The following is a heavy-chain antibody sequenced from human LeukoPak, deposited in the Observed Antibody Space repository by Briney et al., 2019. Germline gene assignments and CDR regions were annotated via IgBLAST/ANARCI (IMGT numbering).Heavy chain of an antibody. D-gene: IGHD3-22*01. CDR3: ARASYYYDSSGYPGYYFDY. J-gene: IGHJ4*02. Sequence: ASVKVSCKASGYTFIGYYIHWVRQAPGQGLEWMGWINPNSGGTNYAQKFQGRVTMTRDTSISTAYMELSRLRSDDTAVYYCARASYYYDSSGYPGYYFDYWGQGTLVTVSS. CDR1: GYTFIGYY. CDR2: INPNSGGT. V-gene: IGHV1-2*02.